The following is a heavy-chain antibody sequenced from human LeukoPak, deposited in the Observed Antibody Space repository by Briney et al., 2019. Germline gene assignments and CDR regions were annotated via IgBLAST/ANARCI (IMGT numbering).Heavy chain of an antibody. Sequence: SETLSLTCAVYGGSFSGYYWSWIRQPPGKGLEWIGEINHSGSTNYNPFLKSRVTISVDTSKNQFSLKLSSVTAADTAVYYCARGGRSGYYYYYYYMDVWGKGTTVTVSS. D-gene: IGHD3-3*01. CDR3: ARGGRSGYYYYYYYMDV. CDR2: INHSGST. CDR1: GGSFSGYY. V-gene: IGHV4-34*01. J-gene: IGHJ6*03.